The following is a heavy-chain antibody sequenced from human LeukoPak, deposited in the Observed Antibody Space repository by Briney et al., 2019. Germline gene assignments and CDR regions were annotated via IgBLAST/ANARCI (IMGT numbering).Heavy chain of an antibody. Sequence: PGGSLRLSCAASGFTFSSYAMSWVRQAPGKGLEWVSAISGSGGSTYYADSVKGRFTISRDNSKNTLYLQMNSLRAEDTAVYYCVRLGPYYDFWSGYYFDCWGQGTLVTVSS. CDR2: ISGSGGST. CDR1: GFTFSSYA. J-gene: IGHJ5*01. CDR3: VRLGPYYDFWSGYYFDC. D-gene: IGHD3-3*01. V-gene: IGHV3-23*01.